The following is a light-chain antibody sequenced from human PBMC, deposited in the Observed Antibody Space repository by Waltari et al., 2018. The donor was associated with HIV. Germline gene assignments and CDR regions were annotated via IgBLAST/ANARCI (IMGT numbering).Light chain of an antibody. CDR2: EVS. CDR1: SSDVGGYNY. V-gene: IGLV2-8*01. CDR3: SSYAGSNTHVV. J-gene: IGLJ2*01. Sequence: SALTQPLSASGSPGQSVTISCTGTSSDVGGYNYVSWYPQHPGKAPKFMIYEVSKRPSGVPDRFSGSKSGNTASLTVSGLQAEDEADYYCSSYAGSNTHVVFGGGTKLTVL.